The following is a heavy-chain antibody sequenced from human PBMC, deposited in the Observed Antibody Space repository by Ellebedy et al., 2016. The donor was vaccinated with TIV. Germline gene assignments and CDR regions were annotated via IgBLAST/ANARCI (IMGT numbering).Heavy chain of an antibody. CDR1: GFTFSSYG. D-gene: IGHD2-21*02. Sequence: GESLKISCVVSGFTFSSYGMNWVRQAPGKGLEWVSYISSSSSTMYYADSVKGRFTISRDNAKNSLYLQMNSLGAEDTAVYYCARDYCADCYSYHAYWGQGTLVTVSS. V-gene: IGHV3-48*04. CDR2: ISSSSSTM. J-gene: IGHJ4*02. CDR3: ARDYCADCYSYHAY.